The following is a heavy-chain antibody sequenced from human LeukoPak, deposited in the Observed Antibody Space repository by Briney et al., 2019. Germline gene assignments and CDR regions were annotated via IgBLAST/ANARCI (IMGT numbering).Heavy chain of an antibody. V-gene: IGHV5-51*01. D-gene: IGHD5-12*01. Sequence: GESLKISCKGSGYSFTSYWIGWVRQMPGKGLVGMGIIFPGGSDTRYSPAFQGQLTIFAEESISTTYLQWSSLKASDTAMYYCARRYSGYDFDYWGQGTLVTVSS. CDR1: GYSFTSYW. CDR2: IFPGGSDT. CDR3: ARRYSGYDFDY. J-gene: IGHJ4*02.